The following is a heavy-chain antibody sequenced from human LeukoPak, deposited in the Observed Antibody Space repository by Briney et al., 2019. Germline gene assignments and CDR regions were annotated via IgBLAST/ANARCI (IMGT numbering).Heavy chain of an antibody. CDR3: ARGRGYFDY. CDR1: RGSLSSGGYY. V-gene: IGHV4-31*03. J-gene: IGHJ4*02. Sequence: SETLSVTRTVSRGSLSSGGYYWSWIRQHPGKGLEWIGYIYYRGGTYYNPSLKSRVTISVDTSKNQFSLKLSSVTAADTAVYYCARGRGYFDYWGKGTLVTVSA. CDR2: IYYRGGT.